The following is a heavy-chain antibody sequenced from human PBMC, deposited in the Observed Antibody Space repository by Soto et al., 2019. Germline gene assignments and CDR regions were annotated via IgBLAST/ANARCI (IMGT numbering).Heavy chain of an antibody. CDR2: IFPADSDT. CDR3: ATPYGGFDH. J-gene: IGHJ5*02. V-gene: IGHV5-51*01. CDR1: GYNFATVW. D-gene: IGHD4-17*01. Sequence: GESLKISFAGSGYNFATVWIGWVRQMPGKGLEWMGIIFPADSDTRYIPSFQGQVTISVDKSISTAYLQWSSLKASDTAMYYCATPYGGFDHWGQGTRVXVSS.